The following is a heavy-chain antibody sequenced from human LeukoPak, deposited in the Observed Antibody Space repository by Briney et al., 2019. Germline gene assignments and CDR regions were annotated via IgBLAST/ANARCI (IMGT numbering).Heavy chain of an antibody. CDR3: AKEGYCSGGSCATGRAEYFQH. V-gene: IGHV3-30*02. CDR2: IRYDGSNK. Sequence: GGSLRLSCAASGFTFSSYGMHWVRQAPGKWLEWVAFIRYDGSNKYYADSVKGRFTISRDNSKNTLYLQMNSLRAEDTAVYYCAKEGYCSGGSCATGRAEYFQHWGQGTLVTVSS. D-gene: IGHD2-15*01. CDR1: GFTFSSYG. J-gene: IGHJ1*01.